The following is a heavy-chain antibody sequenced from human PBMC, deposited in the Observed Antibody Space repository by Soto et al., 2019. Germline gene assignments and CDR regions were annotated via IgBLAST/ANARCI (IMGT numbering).Heavy chain of an antibody. V-gene: IGHV1-69*02. CDR1: GGTFSSYT. CDR2: IIPILGIA. Sequence: QVQLVQSGAEVKKPGSSVKVSCKASGGTFSSYTISWVRQAPGQGLEWMGRIIPILGIANYAQKFQGRVTITADQSTSTAYMELSSLRSEDTAVYYCARAFFGSSYYYGMDVWGQGTTVTVSS. CDR3: ARAFFGSSYYYGMDV. D-gene: IGHD6-13*01. J-gene: IGHJ6*02.